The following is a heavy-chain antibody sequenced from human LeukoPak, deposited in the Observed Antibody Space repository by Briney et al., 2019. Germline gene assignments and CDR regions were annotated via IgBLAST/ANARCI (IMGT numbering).Heavy chain of an antibody. D-gene: IGHD6-13*01. J-gene: IGHJ4*02. CDR1: GGSLSRGSYY. CDR3: ARKLAAGYFDY. V-gene: IGHV4-39*07. Sequence: SQTLSLTCTVSGGSLSRGSYYCRWIRQPPGKGLEWIGEINHSGSTNYNPSLKSRLTISVDTSKNQFSLKLSSVTAADTAVYYCARKLAAGYFDYWGQGTLVTVSS. CDR2: INHSGST.